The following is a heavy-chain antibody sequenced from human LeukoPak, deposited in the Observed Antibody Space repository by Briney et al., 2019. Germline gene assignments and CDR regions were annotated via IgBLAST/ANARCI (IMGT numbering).Heavy chain of an antibody. V-gene: IGHV4-34*01. J-gene: IGHJ4*02. D-gene: IGHD3-3*01. CDR2: INHSGST. Sequence: SETLSLTCAVYGGSFSGYYWSWIRQPPGKGLEWIGEINHSGSTNYSPSLKSRVTISVDTSKNQFSLKLSSVTAADTAVYYCARGSRSTYYDFWSGYALGGGYFDYWGQGTLVTVSS. CDR3: ARGSRSTYYDFWSGYALGGGYFDY. CDR1: GGSFSGYY.